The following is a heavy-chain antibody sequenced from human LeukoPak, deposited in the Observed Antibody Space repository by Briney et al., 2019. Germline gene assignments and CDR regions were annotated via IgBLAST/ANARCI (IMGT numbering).Heavy chain of an antibody. CDR3: AKCRVGKNDWLLPYYFDY. V-gene: IGHV3-23*01. J-gene: IGHJ4*02. Sequence: GSLRLSCAASGFTFSRYGMSWVRQAPGKGLEWVSAISGSGGSTYYADSVKGRFTISRDNSKNTLYLQMNSLRAEDTAVYYCAKCRVGKNDWLLPYYFDYWGQGTLVTVSS. D-gene: IGHD3-9*01. CDR2: ISGSGGST. CDR1: GFTFSRYG.